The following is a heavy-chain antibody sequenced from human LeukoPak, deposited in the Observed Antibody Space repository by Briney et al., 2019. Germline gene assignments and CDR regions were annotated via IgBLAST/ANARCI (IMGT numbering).Heavy chain of an antibody. V-gene: IGHV1-46*03. CDR1: GYTFTNFF. J-gene: IGHJ4*02. Sequence: PGASVKVSCKASGYTFTNFFMHWVRQAPGQGLEWMGVIHPSGGSTSYAQKFQGRVTMTRNTSISTAYMELSSLRSEDTAVYYCAVGYSSSSTDYWGQGTLVTVSS. CDR2: IHPSGGST. D-gene: IGHD6-13*01. CDR3: AVGYSSSSTDY.